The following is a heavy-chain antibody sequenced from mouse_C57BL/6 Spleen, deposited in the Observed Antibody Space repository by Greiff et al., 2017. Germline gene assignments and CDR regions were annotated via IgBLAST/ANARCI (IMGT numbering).Heavy chain of an antibody. CDR1: GYTFTSYW. CDR3: ARDYGSSPAWFAY. Sequence: QVQLQQPGAELVKPGASVKLSCKASGYTFTSYWMHWVKQRPGQGLEWIGMIHPNSGSTNYNEKSKSKATLTVDKSSSTAYMQLSSLTSADSAVSYCARDYGSSPAWFAYWGQGTLVTVSA. V-gene: IGHV1-64*01. CDR2: IHPNSGST. J-gene: IGHJ3*01. D-gene: IGHD1-1*01.